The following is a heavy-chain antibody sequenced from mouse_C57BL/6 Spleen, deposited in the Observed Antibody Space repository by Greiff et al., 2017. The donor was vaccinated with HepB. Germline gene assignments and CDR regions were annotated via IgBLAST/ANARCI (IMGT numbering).Heavy chain of an antibody. J-gene: IGHJ4*01. Sequence: ESGPGLVKPSQSLSLTCSVTGYSITSGYYWNWIRQFPGNKLEWMGYISYDGSNNYNPSLKNRISITRDTSKNQFFLKLNSVTTEDTATYYCARDPYYYGSYYAMDYWGQGTSVTVSS. CDR1: GYSITSGYY. CDR3: ARDPYYYGSYYAMDY. V-gene: IGHV3-6*01. D-gene: IGHD1-1*01. CDR2: ISYDGSN.